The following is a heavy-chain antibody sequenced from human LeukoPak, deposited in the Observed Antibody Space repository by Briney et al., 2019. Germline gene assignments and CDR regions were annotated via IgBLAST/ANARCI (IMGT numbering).Heavy chain of an antibody. V-gene: IGHV1-2*04. CDR2: INPNSGGT. CDR1: GYTFTGYY. CDR3: ARGGYYDSSGYYHEDY. Sequence: VSVKVSCKASGYTFTGYYMHWVRQAPGQGLEWMGWINPNSGGTNYAQKFQGWVTMTRDTSISTAYMELSRLRSDDTAVYYCARGGYYDSSGYYHEDYWGQGTLVTVSS. D-gene: IGHD3-22*01. J-gene: IGHJ4*02.